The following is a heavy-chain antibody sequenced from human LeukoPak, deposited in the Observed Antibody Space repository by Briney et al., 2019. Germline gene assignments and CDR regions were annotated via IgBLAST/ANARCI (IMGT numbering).Heavy chain of an antibody. CDR3: HREGYYDSSGYPPFDP. V-gene: IGHV4-34*01. Sequence: SETLSLTCAVDGGSFSGYYWSWIRHPPGKGLEWIGEINHSGSTNYNPSLKSRVTISVDTSKNQFSLKLSSVTAADTAVYYCHREGYYDSSGYPPFDPWGQGTLVTVSS. D-gene: IGHD3-22*01. J-gene: IGHJ5*02. CDR1: GGSFSGYY. CDR2: INHSGST.